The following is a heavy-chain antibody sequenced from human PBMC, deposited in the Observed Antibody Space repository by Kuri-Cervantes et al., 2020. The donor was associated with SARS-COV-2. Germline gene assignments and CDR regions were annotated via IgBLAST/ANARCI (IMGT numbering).Heavy chain of an antibody. CDR1: GFTFSSYA. V-gene: IGHV3-30-3*01. CDR3: ARDGDWNYYYYGMDV. J-gene: IGHJ6*02. Sequence: GESLKISCAASGFTFSSYAMHWVRQAPGKGLEWVAVISYDGSNKYYADSVKGRFTISRDNSKNTLYLQMNSLRAEDTAVYYCARDGDWNYYYYGMDVWGQGTTVTVSS. D-gene: IGHD3/OR15-3a*01. CDR2: ISYDGSNK.